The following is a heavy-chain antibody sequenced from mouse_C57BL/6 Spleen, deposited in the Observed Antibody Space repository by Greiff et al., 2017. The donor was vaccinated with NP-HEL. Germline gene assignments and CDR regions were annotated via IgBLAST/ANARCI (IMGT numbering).Heavy chain of an antibody. V-gene: IGHV1-75*01. CDR1: GYTFTDYY. Sequence: QVQLKESGPELVKPGASVKISCKASGYTFTDYYINWVKQRPGQGLEWIGWIFPGSGSTYYNEKFKGKATLTVDKSSSTAYMLLSSLTSEDSAVYFCARGGIITTVVAHFDYWGQGTTLTVSS. D-gene: IGHD1-1*01. J-gene: IGHJ2*01. CDR2: IFPGSGST. CDR3: ARGGIITTVVAHFDY.